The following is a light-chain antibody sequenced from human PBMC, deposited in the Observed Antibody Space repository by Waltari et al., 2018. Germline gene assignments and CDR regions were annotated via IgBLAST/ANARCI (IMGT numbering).Light chain of an antibody. V-gene: IGKV3-20*01. J-gene: IGKJ1*01. CDR1: QSVSSTY. Sequence: EIVLTQSPGTLSMSPGEGATLSCRPSQSVSSTYIAWYQQRPGQAPRLLIYASSSRATGSPDRFSGSGSATDFTLTISRLEPEDFAVYYCQQYDGSPHTFGQGTKVEMK. CDR3: QQYDGSPHT. CDR2: ASS.